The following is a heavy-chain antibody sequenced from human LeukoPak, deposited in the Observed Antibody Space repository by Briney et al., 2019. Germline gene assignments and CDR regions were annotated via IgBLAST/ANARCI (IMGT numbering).Heavy chain of an antibody. V-gene: IGHV3-7*03. CDR2: IKQDGSEK. D-gene: IGHD6-6*01. Sequence: GGSLRLSCAASGFTFSSYWMSWVRQAPGKGLEWVANIKQDGSEKYYVDSVKGRFTISRDNAKNSLYPQMNSLRAEDTAVYYCARLYSSSSRYYFDYWGQGTLVTVSS. CDR1: GFTFSSYW. J-gene: IGHJ4*02. CDR3: ARLYSSSSRYYFDY.